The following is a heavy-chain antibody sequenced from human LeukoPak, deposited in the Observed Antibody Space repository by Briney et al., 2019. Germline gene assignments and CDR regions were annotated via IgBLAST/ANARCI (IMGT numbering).Heavy chain of an antibody. Sequence: SETLSLTCTVSGGSISGDYWSWIRQSPGKGLEWIAYIHSSGSTSYNPSLKSRVTISVDTSKNEFSLKLTSVNAADTAVYYCTRPTQSNKLGFDFWGQGTLVTVSS. D-gene: IGHD7-27*01. CDR1: GGSISGDY. CDR3: TRPTQSNKLGFDF. V-gene: IGHV4-59*01. J-gene: IGHJ4*02. CDR2: IHSSGST.